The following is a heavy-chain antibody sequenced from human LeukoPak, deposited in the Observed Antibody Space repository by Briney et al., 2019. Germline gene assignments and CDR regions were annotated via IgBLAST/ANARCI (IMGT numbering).Heavy chain of an antibody. CDR1: GFTFTTYW. V-gene: IGHV3-7*01. CDR3: ARPIYSGYDSIDYYYMDV. CDR2: IKQDGNEK. J-gene: IGHJ6*03. Sequence: GGSLRLSCAASGFTFTTYWMSWVRQAPGKGLEWVANIKQDGNEKYYVDSVKGRFTISRDNAKNSLYLQMNSLRAEDTAVYYCARPIYSGYDSIDYYYMDVWGKGTTVTVSS. D-gene: IGHD5-12*01.